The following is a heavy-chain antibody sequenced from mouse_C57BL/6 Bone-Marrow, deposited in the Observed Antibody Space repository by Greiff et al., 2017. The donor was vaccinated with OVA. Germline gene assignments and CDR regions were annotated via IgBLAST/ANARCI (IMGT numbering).Heavy chain of an antibody. V-gene: IGHV1-81*01. CDR2: IYPRSGNT. D-gene: IGHD6-1*01. J-gene: IGHJ2*01. CDR1: GYTFTSYG. CDR3: ARSQGYYFDY. Sequence: VKVVESGAELARPGASVKLSCKASGYTFTSYGISWVKQRTGQGLEWIGEIYPRSGNTYYNEKFKGKATLTADKSSSTAYMELRSLTSEDSAVYFCARSQGYYFDYWGQGTTLTVSS.